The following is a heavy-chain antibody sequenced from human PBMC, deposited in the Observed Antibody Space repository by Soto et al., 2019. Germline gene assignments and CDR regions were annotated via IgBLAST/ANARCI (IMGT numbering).Heavy chain of an antibody. J-gene: IGHJ4*02. V-gene: IGHV1-18*01. CDR3: ARGGTWGARDFDY. D-gene: IGHD3-16*01. CDR2: ISAYNGHT. CDR1: GYSFTTYG. Sequence: QVQLVQSGGEVKRPGASVRVSCKASGYSFTTYGIGWVRQATGQGLEWMGWISAYNGHTDYAQKFQGRVTMTTDTATNTVSMELRSLKLDEPAVYYCARGGTWGARDFDYWGQGTLVTVSS.